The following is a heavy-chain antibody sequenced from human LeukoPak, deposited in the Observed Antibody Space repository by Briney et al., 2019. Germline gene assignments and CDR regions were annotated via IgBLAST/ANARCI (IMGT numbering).Heavy chain of an antibody. CDR3: AKDSGYSSSWYNLISFDY. V-gene: IGHV3-23*01. D-gene: IGHD6-13*01. CDR2: ISGSGRST. CDR1: GFTFSSYA. Sequence: PGGSLRLSCAASGFTFSSYAMSWVRQAPGKGLEWVSGISGSGRSTYYADSVKGRFTISRDNSKNTLYLQMNSLRAEDTAVYYCAKDSGYSSSWYNLISFDYWGQGTLVTVSS. J-gene: IGHJ4*02.